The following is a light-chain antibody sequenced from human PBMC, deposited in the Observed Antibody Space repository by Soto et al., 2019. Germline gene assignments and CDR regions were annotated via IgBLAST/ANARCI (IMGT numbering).Light chain of an antibody. Sequence: AIRMTQSPSSLSASTGDRVTITCRASQGISSYLAWYQQKPGKAPKLLIYAASTLQSGVPSRFSGSGSGTDFTLTISCLQSEDLATYYCQQYYSYPFPFGPGTKVDIK. CDR3: QQYYSYPFP. CDR1: QGISSY. V-gene: IGKV1-8*01. J-gene: IGKJ3*01. CDR2: AAS.